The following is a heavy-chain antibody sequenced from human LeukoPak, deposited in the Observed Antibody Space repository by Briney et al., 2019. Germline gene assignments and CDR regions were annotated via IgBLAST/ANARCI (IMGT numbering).Heavy chain of an antibody. CDR3: AREAGYQLLYAYYYYMDV. D-gene: IGHD2-2*02. V-gene: IGHV1-2*02. CDR1: GYTFTSYY. Sequence: ASVKVSCKASGYTFTSYYMHWVRQAPGQGLEWMGWINPNSGGTNYAQKLQGRVTMTRDTSISTAYMELSRLRSDDTAVYYCAREAGYQLLYAYYYYMDVWGKGTTVTVSS. CDR2: INPNSGGT. J-gene: IGHJ6*03.